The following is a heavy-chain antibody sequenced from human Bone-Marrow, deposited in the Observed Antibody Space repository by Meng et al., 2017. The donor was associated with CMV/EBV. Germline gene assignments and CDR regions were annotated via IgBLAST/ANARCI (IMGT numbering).Heavy chain of an antibody. CDR2: MKQDGSEK. V-gene: IGHV3-7*01. Sequence: GESLKISCAASGFTFSSYWMSWVRQAPGKGLEWVANMKQDGSEKYYVDSVKGRFTISRDNAKNSLYLQMNSLRAEDTAVYYCARDNVGSYYTDYYYYYGMDVWGQGTTVTVSS. CDR3: ARDNVGSYYTDYYYYYGMDV. CDR1: GFTFSSYW. J-gene: IGHJ6*02. D-gene: IGHD1-26*01.